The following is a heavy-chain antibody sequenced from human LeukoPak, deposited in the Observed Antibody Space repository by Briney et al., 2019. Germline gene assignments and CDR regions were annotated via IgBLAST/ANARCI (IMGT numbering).Heavy chain of an antibody. D-gene: IGHD6-13*01. J-gene: IGHJ1*01. CDR1: GFTFSSYG. CDR2: IWFDGSEK. V-gene: IGHV3-33*06. CDR3: AKEGSRSWFEYFQH. Sequence: GGSLRLSCAASGFTFSSYGMHWVRQAPGKGLEWVAVIWFDGSEKYYADSVKGRFTISRDNSKNTPYLQMDSLRAEDTAVYYCAKEGSRSWFEYFQHWGQAPWSPSPQ.